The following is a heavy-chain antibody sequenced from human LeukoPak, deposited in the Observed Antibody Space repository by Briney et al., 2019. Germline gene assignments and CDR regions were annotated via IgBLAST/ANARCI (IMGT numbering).Heavy chain of an antibody. V-gene: IGHV4-59*12. CDR3: ARESIVVAGVDY. J-gene: IGHJ4*02. CDR1: GGSISNYY. D-gene: IGHD6-19*01. Sequence: SETLSLTCTVSGGSISNYYWSWIRQPPGKGLEWIGYIYYSGSTNYNPSLKSRVTISVDTSKNQFSLKLSSVTAADTAVYYCARESIVVAGVDYWGQGTLVTVSS. CDR2: IYYSGST.